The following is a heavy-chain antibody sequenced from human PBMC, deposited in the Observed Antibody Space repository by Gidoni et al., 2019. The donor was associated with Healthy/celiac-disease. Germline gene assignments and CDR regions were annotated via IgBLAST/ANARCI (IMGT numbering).Heavy chain of an antibody. CDR1: GYTFPSYA. J-gene: IGHJ6*02. D-gene: IGHD1-26*01. CDR3: AQSVTSGSYSGYYYYGMDV. CDR2: INAGNGNT. Sequence: QVQLVQSGAEGKKPGAPVKVSCKASGYTFPSYAMHWVRQAPGQRLEWMGWINAGNGNTKYSQKFQGRVTITRDTSASTAYMELSSLRSEDTAVYYCAQSVTSGSYSGYYYYGMDVWGQGTTVTVSS. V-gene: IGHV1-3*01.